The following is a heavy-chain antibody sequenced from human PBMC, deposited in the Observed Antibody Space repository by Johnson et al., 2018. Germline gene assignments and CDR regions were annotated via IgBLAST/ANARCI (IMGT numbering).Heavy chain of an antibody. CDR1: GFTFSSYG. J-gene: IGHJ6*02. CDR3: AKDGGHGYCSGGTCYYGMDV. Sequence: QVQLVESGGGVVQPGRSLRLSCAASGFTFSSYGMHWVRQAPGKGLELVAVIWYDGSTKYYADSVKGRFTISRDNSKNTLYLQMNSVRAEDTAVYYCAKDGGHGYCSGGTCYYGMDVWGQGTTVTVSS. V-gene: IGHV3-33*06. D-gene: IGHD2-15*01. CDR2: IWYDGSTK.